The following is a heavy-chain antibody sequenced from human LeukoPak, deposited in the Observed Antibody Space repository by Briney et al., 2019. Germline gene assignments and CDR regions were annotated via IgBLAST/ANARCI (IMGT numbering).Heavy chain of an antibody. D-gene: IGHD1-26*01. Sequence: SETLSFTCGVSGGSISGTNWWSWVRQPPGQGLEWIGEISLAGQTNYNPSLNGRVTMSLDKSSNQLSLHLTSVTAADTATYFCSRESGPFCPFGYWGQGTLVIVSS. V-gene: IGHV4/OR15-8*02. CDR3: SRESGPFCPFGY. J-gene: IGHJ4*02. CDR2: ISLAGQT. CDR1: GGSISGTNW.